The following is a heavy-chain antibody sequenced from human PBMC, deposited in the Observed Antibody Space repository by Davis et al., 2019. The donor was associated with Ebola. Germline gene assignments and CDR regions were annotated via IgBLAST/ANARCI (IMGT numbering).Heavy chain of an antibody. V-gene: IGHV3-74*01. Sequence: PGGSLRLSCAASPFTFSSYWMHWVRQAPGKGLVWVSRINSDASSTSYADSVKGRFTISRDNAKNTLYLQMNSLRAEDTAVYYCASWRWLQSGDYWGQGTLVTVSS. CDR3: ASWRWLQSGDY. CDR2: INSDASST. D-gene: IGHD5-24*01. CDR1: PFTFSSYW. J-gene: IGHJ4*02.